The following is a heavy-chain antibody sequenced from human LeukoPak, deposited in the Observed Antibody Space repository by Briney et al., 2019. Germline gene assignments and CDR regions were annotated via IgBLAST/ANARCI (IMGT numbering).Heavy chain of an antibody. CDR1: GYSFTSYW. Sequence: GESLQISCKGSGYSFTSYWIGWVRQMPGKGLEWMGIIYPGDSDTRYSPSFQGQVTISADKSIRTAYLQWSSLKAADTAMYYCARRDDFWSGNDDYWGQGTLVTVSS. V-gene: IGHV5-51*01. CDR3: ARRDDFWSGNDDY. J-gene: IGHJ4*02. D-gene: IGHD3-3*01. CDR2: IYPGDSDT.